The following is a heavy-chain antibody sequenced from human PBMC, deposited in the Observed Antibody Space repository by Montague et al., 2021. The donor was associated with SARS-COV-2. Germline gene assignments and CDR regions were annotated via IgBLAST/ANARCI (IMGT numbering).Heavy chain of an antibody. J-gene: IGHJ4*02. CDR3: TSLTLVGPDF. CDR1: RFPLNQHW. Sequence: SLRLSCPASRFPLNQHWMHWVRQVPGRGLVWVARIDSAGSGTSYADPVKGRFTVSRDDAENTLYLQMNSLRAEDTAVYYCTSLTLVGPDFWGQGTLVTVSS. V-gene: IGHV3-74*01. D-gene: IGHD2-2*01. CDR2: IDSAGSGT.